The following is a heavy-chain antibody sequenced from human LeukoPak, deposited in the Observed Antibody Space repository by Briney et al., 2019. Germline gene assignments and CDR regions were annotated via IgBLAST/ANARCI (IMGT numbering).Heavy chain of an antibody. J-gene: IGHJ6*03. CDR2: ISSSGSTI. D-gene: IGHD3-10*01. CDR1: GFTFSDYY. V-gene: IGHV3-11*01. CDR3: AKGGTGYYGSGSYYNRVPNGLVYYYYMDV. Sequence: PGGSLRVSCAASGFTFSDYYMSWIRQAPGKGLEWVSYISSSGSTIYYADSVKGRFTISRDNAKNSLYLQMNSLRAEDTAVYYCAKGGTGYYGSGSYYNRVPNGLVYYYYMDVWGKGTTVTISS.